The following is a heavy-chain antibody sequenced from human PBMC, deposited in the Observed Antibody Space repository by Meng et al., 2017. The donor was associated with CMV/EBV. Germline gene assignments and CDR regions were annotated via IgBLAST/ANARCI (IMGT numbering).Heavy chain of an antibody. CDR2: ISYDGNNK. J-gene: IGHJ6*02. CDR1: GFTFSSYA. D-gene: IGHD3-3*01. V-gene: IGHV3-30*04. Sequence: GGSLRLSCVASGFTFSSYAIHWVRQAPGKGLEWVALISYDGNNKYSADSVKGRFTISRDNSKNTLYLQLNSLRAEDTAVYYCARANYDFWSEYGMDVWGQGTTVTVSS. CDR3: ARANYDFWSEYGMDV.